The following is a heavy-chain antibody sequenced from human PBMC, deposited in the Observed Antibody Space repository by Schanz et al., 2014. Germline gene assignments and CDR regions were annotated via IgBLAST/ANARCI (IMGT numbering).Heavy chain of an antibody. V-gene: IGHV1-46*01. CDR1: GYTLSAYS. CDR3: ARDRRRYCSTASCLHDNWFDP. D-gene: IGHD2-2*01. CDR2: VNPSVRGT. J-gene: IGHJ5*02. Sequence: QVQLVQSGTQVKKPGASVKVSCKASGYTLSAYSLHWVRQAPGQGLEWMGIVNPSVRGTHFAREFQGRVTVTSDTSTSTVYMELSGLRSEDTAVYYCARDRRRYCSTASCLHDNWFDPWGPGTLVTV.